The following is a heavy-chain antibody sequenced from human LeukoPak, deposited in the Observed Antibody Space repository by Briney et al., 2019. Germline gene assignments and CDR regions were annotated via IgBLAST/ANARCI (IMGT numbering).Heavy chain of an antibody. J-gene: IGHJ4*02. CDR3: ASRTGVY. V-gene: IGHV3-74*01. CDR1: RFTLSSYW. D-gene: IGHD1-14*01. Sequence: GGSLRLSCAASRFTLSSYWMHWVRQAPGKGLVWVSRINTDGSSTNYVDSVKGRFTISRDNAMNTLYLQMNNLRAEDTAVYYCASRTGVYWGQGTLASVSS. CDR2: INTDGSST.